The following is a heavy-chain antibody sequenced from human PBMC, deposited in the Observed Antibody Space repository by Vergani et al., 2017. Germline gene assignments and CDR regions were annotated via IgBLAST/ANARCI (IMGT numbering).Heavy chain of an antibody. J-gene: IGHJ4*02. D-gene: IGHD6-19*01. V-gene: IGHV3-66*02. CDR1: GFTVSSNY. Sequence: EVQLVESGGGLVQPGGSLRLSCAASGFTVSSNYMSWVRQAPGKGLEWFSVIYSGGSTYYADSVKGRFTISRDNSKNTLYLQMNSLRAEDTAVYYCARDGSGWYGFNYWGQGTLVTVSS. CDR3: ARDGSGWYGFNY. CDR2: IYSGGST.